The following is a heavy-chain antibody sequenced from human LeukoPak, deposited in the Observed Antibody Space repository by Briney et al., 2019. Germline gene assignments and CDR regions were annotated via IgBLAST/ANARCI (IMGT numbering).Heavy chain of an antibody. J-gene: IGHJ4*02. CDR2: IYYSGST. V-gene: IGHV4-59*12. CDR3: ARGWGFSWFDY. CDR1: GGSISSYY. Sequence: SETLSLTCTVSGGSISSYYWSWIRQPPGKGLEWIGYIYYSGSTNYNPSLKSRVTISVDTSKNQFSLKLSSVTAADTAVYYCARGWGFSWFDYWGQGTLVTVSS. D-gene: IGHD7-27*01.